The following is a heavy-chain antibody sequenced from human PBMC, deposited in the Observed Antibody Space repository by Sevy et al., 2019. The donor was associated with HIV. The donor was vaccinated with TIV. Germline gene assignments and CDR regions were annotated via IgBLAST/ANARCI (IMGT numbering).Heavy chain of an antibody. CDR2: FKSKIHGGTT. J-gene: IGHJ4*02. CDR1: GFIFGDYD. Sequence: GGSLRLSFTASGFIFGDYDMSWVRQAPGKGLEWIAFFKSKIHGGTTENAASVKGRFTISRDDSKNIVYLQMSNLKTEDTAVYYCTRWSGSQSIFDYWGQGTLVTVSS. CDR3: TRWSGSQSIFDY. D-gene: IGHD1-26*01. V-gene: IGHV3-49*04.